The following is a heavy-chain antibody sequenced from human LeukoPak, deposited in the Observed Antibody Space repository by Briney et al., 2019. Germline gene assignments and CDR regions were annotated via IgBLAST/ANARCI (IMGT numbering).Heavy chain of an antibody. J-gene: IGHJ4*02. CDR2: ISTTSTYI. Sequence: GGSLRLSCAASGFAFSSYNMKWVRQAPGKGLEWVSFISTTSTYIYYADSVKGRFAVSRDNSKNLLYLQMDSLRVEDTAVYYCARAGTCSSTSCDGGIEYWGQGTLVTVSS. V-gene: IGHV3-21*06. D-gene: IGHD2-2*01. CDR1: GFAFSSYN. CDR3: ARAGTCSSTSCDGGIEY.